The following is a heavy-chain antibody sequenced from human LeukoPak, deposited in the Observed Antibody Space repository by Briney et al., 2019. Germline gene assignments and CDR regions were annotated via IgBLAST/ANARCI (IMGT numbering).Heavy chain of an antibody. CDR1: GGPISGYY. CDR3: ARDGYNIDAFDS. J-gene: IGHJ3*02. Sequence: PSETLSLTCTVSGGPISGYYWSWIRQPPGKGLEWIGYIYDSGSTKYNPSLKSRVTILVETSKNQFSLMLTSVTAADTAVYYCARDGYNIDAFDSWGRGTMVTVSS. CDR2: IYDSGST. V-gene: IGHV4-59*01. D-gene: IGHD1-1*01.